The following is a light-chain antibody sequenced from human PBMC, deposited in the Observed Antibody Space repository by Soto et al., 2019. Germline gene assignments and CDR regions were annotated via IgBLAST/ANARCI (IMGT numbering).Light chain of an antibody. CDR2: DAS. CDR3: QQYGSSPFT. Sequence: EIVLTQSPGTLSLSPGERATLSCRASQSVSSYSAWYQQKPGQAPRLLIYDASDRATGIPDRFSGSGSRTDFTLAISRLEPEDFVVYYCQQYGSSPFTFGQGTMLEIK. J-gene: IGKJ2*01. CDR1: QSVSSY. V-gene: IGKV3-20*01.